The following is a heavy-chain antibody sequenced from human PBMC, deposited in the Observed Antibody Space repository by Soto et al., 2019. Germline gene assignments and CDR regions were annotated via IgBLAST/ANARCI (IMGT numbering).Heavy chain of an antibody. CDR1: GGTLSSYA. CDR2: IIPIFGTA. D-gene: IGHD3-22*01. Sequence: SVKVSCTASGGTLSSYASSWVRHATGEGLEWMGGIIPIFGTANYAQKFQGRVTITADESTSTAYMELRSLTSEATAVYYCARDSDSSRSWHYGLDVWGQGTTVTVSS. V-gene: IGHV1-69*13. CDR3: ARDSDSSRSWHYGLDV. J-gene: IGHJ6*02.